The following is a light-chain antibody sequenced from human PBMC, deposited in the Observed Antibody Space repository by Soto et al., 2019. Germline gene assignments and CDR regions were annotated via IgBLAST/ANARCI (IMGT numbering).Light chain of an antibody. CDR3: QQRYRWPPIT. CDR1: ESVFGY. V-gene: IGKV3-11*01. J-gene: IGKJ5*01. CDR2: DAS. Sequence: EVVLTQSPATLSLSPGERATLSCRASESVFGYLAWYQHKPGQAPRLPIYDASNRATGVPARFSGSGSGTDFTLTISSLEPEDFAVYYCQQRYRWPPITFGQGTRLEIK.